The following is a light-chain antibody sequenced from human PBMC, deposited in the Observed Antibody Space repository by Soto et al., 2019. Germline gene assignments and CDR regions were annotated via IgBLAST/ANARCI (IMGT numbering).Light chain of an antibody. CDR1: SSNIGNNY. CDR2: DND. J-gene: IGLJ2*01. Sequence: QSVLTQPPSVSAAPGQTVTISCSGSSSNIGNNYVSWYQHFPEAAPKLLIYDNDKRPSGIPDRFPGSKSGTSATLGITGLQPGDEADYYCATWDRSLSAGVFGGGTKLTVL. V-gene: IGLV1-51*01. CDR3: ATWDRSLSAGV.